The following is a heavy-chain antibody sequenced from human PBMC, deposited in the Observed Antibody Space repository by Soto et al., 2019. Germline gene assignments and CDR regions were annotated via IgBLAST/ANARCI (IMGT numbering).Heavy chain of an antibody. J-gene: IGHJ5*02. V-gene: IGHV1-8*01. D-gene: IGHD2-21*01. Sequence: QVQLVQSGAEVKKPGASVKVSCKASGYTFTSYDINWVRQATGQGLEWLGWMNPNSGNTGYAQKCQGRVTMNRNSSISTAFMELSSLRSEDTAVYYCARVHLVSQFDPWVQGTLVTVSS. CDR2: MNPNSGNT. CDR1: GYTFTSYD. CDR3: ARVHLVSQFDP.